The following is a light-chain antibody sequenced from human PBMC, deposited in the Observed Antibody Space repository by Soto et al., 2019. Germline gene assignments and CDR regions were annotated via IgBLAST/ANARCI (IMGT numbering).Light chain of an antibody. Sequence: EIVMTQSPATLSVSPGERATLSCRASQSVRSKLAWYQQKPGQAPRLLIYDASTRATGFPARFSASVAGTEFTLTISSLQSEDFAVYYCQLDDNWPPITCGQGTRLEI. CDR2: DAS. CDR3: QLDDNWPPIT. V-gene: IGKV3-15*01. J-gene: IGKJ5*01. CDR1: QSVRSK.